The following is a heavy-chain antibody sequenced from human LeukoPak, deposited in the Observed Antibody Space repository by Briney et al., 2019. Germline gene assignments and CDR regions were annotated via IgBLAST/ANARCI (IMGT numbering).Heavy chain of an antibody. CDR1: GFSLTTNGVG. J-gene: IGHJ4*02. CDR3: ARFQVTGTYRFDY. CDR2: IYWNDDK. Sequence: SGPTLVNPTQTLTLTCSFSGFSLTTNGVGVGWIRQPPAKALEWLAVIYWNDDKHYSPFLKGRLTITKDASKEQVVLTVTNMDPVDTATYYCARFQVTGTYRFDYWGQGTLVTVSS. V-gene: IGHV2-5*01. D-gene: IGHD1-7*01.